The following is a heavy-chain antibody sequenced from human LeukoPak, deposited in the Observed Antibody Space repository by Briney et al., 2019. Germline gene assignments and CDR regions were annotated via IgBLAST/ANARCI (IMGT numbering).Heavy chain of an antibody. Sequence: ASVKVSCKASGYTFTGYYMHWVRQAPGQRLEWMAWISAYNGNTNYAQNPQGRVTMTTDTSTSTAYMELRSLRSDDTAVYYCARGPGRLWFGELRWGQGTLVTVSS. D-gene: IGHD3-10*01. V-gene: IGHV1-18*04. CDR2: ISAYNGNT. CDR1: GYTFTGYY. J-gene: IGHJ4*02. CDR3: ARGPGRLWFGELR.